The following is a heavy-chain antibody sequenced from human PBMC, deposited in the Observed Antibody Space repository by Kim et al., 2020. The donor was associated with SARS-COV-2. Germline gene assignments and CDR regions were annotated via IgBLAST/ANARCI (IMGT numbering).Heavy chain of an antibody. CDR3: ARVANMVRGVIRPFRKLGTFYY. CDR1: GGSISSSSYY. D-gene: IGHD3-10*01. V-gene: IGHV4-39*07. Sequence: SETLSLTCTVSGGSISSSSYYWGWIRQPPGKGLEWIGSIYYSGSTYYNPSLKSRVTISVDTSKNQFSLKLSPVTAADTAVYYCARVANMVRGVIRPFRKLGTFYYWGQGTLVTVSS. J-gene: IGHJ4*02. CDR2: IYYSGST.